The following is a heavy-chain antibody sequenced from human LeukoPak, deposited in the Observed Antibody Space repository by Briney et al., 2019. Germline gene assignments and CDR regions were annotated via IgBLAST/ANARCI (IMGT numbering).Heavy chain of an antibody. Sequence: PSETLSLTCTVSGGSISSYYCSWIPQPPGKGLEWIGYIYYSGITNYNPSLKSRVTLSVDTSKNQFSLELSSVTAADTAVYYCARGRYYDFWSGYYYDYWGQGTLVTVS. CDR3: ARGRYYDFWSGYYYDY. D-gene: IGHD3-3*01. CDR1: GGSISSYY. J-gene: IGHJ4*02. V-gene: IGHV4-59*08. CDR2: IYYSGIT.